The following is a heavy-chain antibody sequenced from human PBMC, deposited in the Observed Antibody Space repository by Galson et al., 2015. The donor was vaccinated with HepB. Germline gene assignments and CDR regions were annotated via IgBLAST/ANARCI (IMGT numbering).Heavy chain of an antibody. D-gene: IGHD3-3*01. CDR1: GGSISSYY. V-gene: IGHV4-59*08. CDR3: ARRGYDFWSGYLGDWCDP. J-gene: IGHJ5*02. CDR2: IYYSGST. Sequence: SETLSLTCTVSGGSISSYYWSWIRQPPGKGLEWIGYIYYSGSTNYNPSLKSRVTISVDTSKNQFSLKLSSVTAADTAVYYCARRGYDFWSGYLGDWCDPSGQGTLVSVSS.